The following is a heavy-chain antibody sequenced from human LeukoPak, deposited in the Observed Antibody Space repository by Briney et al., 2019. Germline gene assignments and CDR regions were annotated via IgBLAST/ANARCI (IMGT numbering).Heavy chain of an antibody. J-gene: IGHJ4*02. CDR1: GGSISSSSYY. V-gene: IGHV4-39*07. CDR2: IYASGST. D-gene: IGHD3-10*01. CDR3: ARLSRAYYNNFDY. Sequence: PSETLSLTCTVPGGSISSSSYYWGWIRQPPGKGLEWIGRIYASGSTNYNPSLKSRVTMSVDTSKNQLSLKLSSVTAADTAVYYCARLSRAYYNNFDYWGQGTLVTVSS.